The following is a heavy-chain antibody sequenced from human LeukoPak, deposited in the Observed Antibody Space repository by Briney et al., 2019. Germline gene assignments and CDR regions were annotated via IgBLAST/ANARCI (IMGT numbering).Heavy chain of an antibody. Sequence: ASVKVSCKASGYPFTKYYIHWVRQAPGQGLERMGIIKPTDGNTTYAPKFQGRVTMTRDTSTGTVYRELSGLTSEDTAVFSCARDLGAGSSDGLDVWGQGTTVTV. CDR3: ARDLGAGSSDGLDV. CDR2: IKPTDGNT. CDR1: GYPFTKYY. J-gene: IGHJ6*02. V-gene: IGHV1-46*01. D-gene: IGHD3-16*01.